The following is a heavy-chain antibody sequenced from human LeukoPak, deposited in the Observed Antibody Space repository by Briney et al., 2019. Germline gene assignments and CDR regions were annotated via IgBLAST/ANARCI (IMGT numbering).Heavy chain of an antibody. D-gene: IGHD5-12*01. CDR1: GYTFTNYG. Sequence: ASVTVSCKASGYTFTNYGIGWVRQAPGQDLEWLGRISAYNGDTNYAEKPQGRVTITTDTSTNTAYMELRSLRSDDTAVYYCARIPDSGYVFDYWGQGTLVTVSS. CDR2: ISAYNGDT. V-gene: IGHV1-18*01. CDR3: ARIPDSGYVFDY. J-gene: IGHJ4*02.